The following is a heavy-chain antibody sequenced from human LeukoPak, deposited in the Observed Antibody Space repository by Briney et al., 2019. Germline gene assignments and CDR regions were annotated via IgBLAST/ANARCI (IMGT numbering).Heavy chain of an antibody. CDR2: INNDGSST. Sequence: GGSLRLSCAASGFTFSSYWMHWVRQAPGKGLVWVSRINNDGSSTSYADSVKGRFTISRDNSKNTLYLQMNSLRAEDTAIYYCAKGRYYYYYMDVWGKGTTVTISS. J-gene: IGHJ6*03. CDR3: AKGRYYYYYMDV. CDR1: GFTFSSYW. V-gene: IGHV3-74*01.